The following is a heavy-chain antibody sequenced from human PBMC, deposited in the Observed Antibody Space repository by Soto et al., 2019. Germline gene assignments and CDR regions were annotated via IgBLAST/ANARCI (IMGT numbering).Heavy chain of an antibody. CDR2: VFSSGST. D-gene: IGHD3-3*02. CDR3: ARVAFSYFGMDV. V-gene: IGHV4-4*07. Sequence: SETLSLTCSVPGGAISSYYWSWVRQPAGKGLERIGRVFSSGSTNYNASLKSRVTMSIDTSKNEVSLTLRSVTAADTAVYYCARVAFSYFGMDVWGPGTTVTVSS. CDR1: GGAISSYY. J-gene: IGHJ6*02.